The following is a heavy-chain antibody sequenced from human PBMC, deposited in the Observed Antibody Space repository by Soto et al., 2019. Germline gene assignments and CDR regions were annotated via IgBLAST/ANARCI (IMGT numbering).Heavy chain of an antibody. CDR1: GDTFTFYS. J-gene: IGHJ4*02. CDR2: INPILSMS. Sequence: QVQLVQSGAEVKKPGSSVRVSCKASGDTFTFYSINWVRQAPGLGLEWMGRINPILSMSNYAQRFQGRVTMTGHKSTTTAYMELSSLISEDTAMYYCASRFGSGYRALAYWGQGALVTVSS. CDR3: ASRFGSGYRALAY. V-gene: IGHV1-69*02. D-gene: IGHD3-10*01.